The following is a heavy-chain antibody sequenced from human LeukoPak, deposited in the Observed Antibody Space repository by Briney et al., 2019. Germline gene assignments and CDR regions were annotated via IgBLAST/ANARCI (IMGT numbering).Heavy chain of an antibody. CDR2: ISAYNGNT. V-gene: IGHV1-18*01. CDR3: ARADTGIAVAGSSNWFDP. CDR1: GYTFTSYG. Sequence: ASVKVSCKASGYTFTSYGISWVRQAPGQGLEWMGWISAYNGNTNYAQKLQGRVTMTTDTSTSTAYMELRSLRSDDTAVYYCARADTGIAVAGSSNWFDPWGQGTLVTVSS. J-gene: IGHJ5*02. D-gene: IGHD6-19*01.